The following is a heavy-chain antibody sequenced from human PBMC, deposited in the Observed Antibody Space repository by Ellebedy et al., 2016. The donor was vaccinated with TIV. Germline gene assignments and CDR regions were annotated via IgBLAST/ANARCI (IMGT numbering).Heavy chain of an antibody. Sequence: SETLSLTXAVSGGSITSSYWWSWVRQPPGKGLEWIGEIYHTGSTNYNPSLRSRVTISVDKSKIQFSLKLRSVTAADTAVYYCASGSMVRGLTDYWGQGTLVTVSS. CDR1: GGSITSSYW. J-gene: IGHJ4*02. D-gene: IGHD3-10*01. CDR3: ASGSMVRGLTDY. V-gene: IGHV4-4*02. CDR2: IYHTGST.